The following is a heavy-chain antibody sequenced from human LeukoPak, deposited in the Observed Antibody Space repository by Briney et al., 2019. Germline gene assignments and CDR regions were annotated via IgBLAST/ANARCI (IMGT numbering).Heavy chain of an antibody. V-gene: IGHV4-30-4*01. D-gene: IGHD2-2*02. CDR2: IYYSGST. CDR3: ARDLVVVVPAAIVGTLAGGYSYYGMDV. J-gene: IGHJ6*02. Sequence: SETLSLTCTVSGGSISSGDYYWIWMRQPPGKGLEWIGYIYYSGSTYYNPSLKSRVTISVDTSKNQFSLKLSSVTAADTAVYYCARDLVVVVPAAIVGTLAGGYSYYGMDVWGQGTTVTVSS. CDR1: GGSISSGDYY.